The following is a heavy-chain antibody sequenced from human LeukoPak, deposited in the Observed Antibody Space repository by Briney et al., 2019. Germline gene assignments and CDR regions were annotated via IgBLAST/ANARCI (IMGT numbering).Heavy chain of an antibody. CDR2: INHSGST. J-gene: IGHJ4*02. CDR1: GGSFSGYY. CDR3: ARRGIATLDY. V-gene: IGHV4-34*01. Sequence: SETLSLTCAVYGGSFSGYYWSWIRQPPGKGLEWIGEINHSGSTNYNPSLKSRVTISVDTSKNQFSLELSSVTAADTAVYYCARRGIATLDYWGQGTLVTVSS. D-gene: IGHD6-13*01.